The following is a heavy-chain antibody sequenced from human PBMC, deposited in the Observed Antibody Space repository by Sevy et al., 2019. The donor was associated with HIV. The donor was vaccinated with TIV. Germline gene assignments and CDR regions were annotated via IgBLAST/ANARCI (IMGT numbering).Heavy chain of an antibody. CDR1: GFTFSKYS. J-gene: IGHJ4*02. V-gene: IGHV3-23*01. D-gene: IGHD2-8*01. Sequence: GGSLRHSCAASGFTFSKYSMSWIRQTPGKGLEWVSTFSFGCGKINYADSVKGRFTISRDDSRNTFYLQMNSLRAEDTAIYYCAREGCTKPHDYWGQGTVVNVSS. CDR3: AREGCTKPHDY. CDR2: FSFGCGKI.